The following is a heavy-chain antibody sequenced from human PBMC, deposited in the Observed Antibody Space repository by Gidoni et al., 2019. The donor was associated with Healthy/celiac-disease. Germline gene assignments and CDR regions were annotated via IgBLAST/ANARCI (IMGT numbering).Heavy chain of an antibody. CDR2: ISSSSSYI. J-gene: IGHJ3*02. CDR3: AREGLWFGELLGQADAFDI. D-gene: IGHD3-10*01. Sequence: EVQLVESGGGRVKPGGALRLSCAAAGVTVSSYSMNWFRQAPGKGLEWVSSISSSSSYIYYADSVKGRFTISRDNAKNSLYLQMNSLRAEDTAVYYCAREGLWFGELLGQADAFDIWGQGTMVTVSS. V-gene: IGHV3-21*01. CDR1: GVTVSSYS.